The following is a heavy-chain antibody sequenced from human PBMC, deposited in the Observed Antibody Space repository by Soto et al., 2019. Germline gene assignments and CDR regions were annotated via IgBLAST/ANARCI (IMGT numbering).Heavy chain of an antibody. D-gene: IGHD6-19*01. CDR2: ISAYNGNT. V-gene: IGHV1-18*04. CDR1: GYTFTSYG. Sequence: QVQLGQSGAEVKKPGASVKVSCKASGYTFTSYGISWVRQAPGQGLEWMGWISAYNGNTNYAQKLQGRVTMTTDTSTSTAYMQVSSLRSTETAVYYCAVDTVYQWLAHREDYWGPGTQVTVSS. CDR3: AVDTVYQWLAHREDY. J-gene: IGHJ4*02.